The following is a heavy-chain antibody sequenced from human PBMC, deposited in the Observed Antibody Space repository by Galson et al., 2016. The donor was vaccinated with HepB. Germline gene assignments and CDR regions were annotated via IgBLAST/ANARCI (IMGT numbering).Heavy chain of an antibody. CDR2: VNDGIGNT. Sequence: SVKVSCKASGYILTNHAIHWVRQAPGQRLEWMGWVNDGIGNTRYSQNFQGRVTFTRDTSATTAYMELSSLRSEDTAVYYCAIIGAGYSSGSSNWGQGTLVTVSS. CDR1: GYILTNHA. V-gene: IGHV1-3*01. D-gene: IGHD6-19*01. J-gene: IGHJ4*02. CDR3: AIIGAGYSSGSSN.